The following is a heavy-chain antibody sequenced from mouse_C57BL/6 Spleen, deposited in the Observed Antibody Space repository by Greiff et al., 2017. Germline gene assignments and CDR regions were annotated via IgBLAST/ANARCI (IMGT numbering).Heavy chain of an antibody. CDR3: ARQPAQAAWFAY. CDR1: GYTFTSYW. J-gene: IGHJ3*01. CDR2: IDPSDSET. D-gene: IGHD3-2*02. Sequence: QVQLQQPGAELVRPGSSVKLSCKASGYTFTSYWMHWVKQRPIQGLEWIGNIDPSDSETHYNQKFKDKATLTVDKSSSTAYMQLSSLTSEDSAVYYGARQPAQAAWFAYWGQGTLVTVSA. V-gene: IGHV1-52*01.